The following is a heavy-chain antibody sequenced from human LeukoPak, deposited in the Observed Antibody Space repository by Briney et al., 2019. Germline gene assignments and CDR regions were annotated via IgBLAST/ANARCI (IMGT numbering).Heavy chain of an antibody. CDR1: GFTFSSYG. D-gene: IGHD1-26*01. J-gene: IGHJ4*02. CDR2: ISSDGSNQ. Sequence: PGRSLRLSCVGSGFTFSSYGIHWVRQAPGKGLEWVAVISSDGSNQYHSDSVKGRFTISRDNSKNTVDLQMNSLRTEDTAMYFCGKGIGGSFAAGNNWGQGTLVTVSS. V-gene: IGHV3-30*18. CDR3: GKGIGGSFAAGNN.